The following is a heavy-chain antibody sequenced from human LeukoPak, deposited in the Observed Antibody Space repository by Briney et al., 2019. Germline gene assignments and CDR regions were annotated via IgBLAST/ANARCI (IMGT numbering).Heavy chain of an antibody. CDR3: ARRNDFDWLFYYYGTDV. D-gene: IGHD3-9*01. CDR1: GFTFSSYA. J-gene: IGHJ6*02. V-gene: IGHV3-30-3*01. CDR2: ISYDGSNK. Sequence: GGSLRLSCAASGFTFSSYAMHWVRQAPGKGLEWVAVISYDGSNKYYADSVKGRFTISRDNSKNTLYLQMNSLRAEDTAVYYCARRNDFDWLFYYYGTDVWGQGTTVTVSS.